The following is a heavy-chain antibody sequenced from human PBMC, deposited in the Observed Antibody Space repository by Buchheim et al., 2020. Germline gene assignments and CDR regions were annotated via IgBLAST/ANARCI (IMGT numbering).Heavy chain of an antibody. V-gene: IGHV4-59*12. J-gene: IGHJ4*02. CDR1: GGSISSYY. Sequence: QVQLQESGPGLVKPSETLSLTCTVSGGSISSYYWSWIRQPPGKGLEWIGYIYYSGSTYYNPSLKSRFTISVDTTKNQSSLKLSSVTAADTAVYYCASSVRFLEWLLIDYWGQGTL. CDR3: ASSVRFLEWLLIDY. CDR2: IYYSGST. D-gene: IGHD3-3*01.